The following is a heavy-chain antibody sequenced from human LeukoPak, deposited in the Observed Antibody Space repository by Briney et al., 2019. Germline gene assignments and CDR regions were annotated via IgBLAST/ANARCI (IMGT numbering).Heavy chain of an antibody. V-gene: IGHV1-46*01. CDR3: ARPRSPMYSGSHHRLPFDY. Sequence: ASVKVSCKASGYTFTSYYMHWVRQAPGQGLEWMGIINPSGGSTSYAQKFQGRVTMTRDTSTSTVYMELSSLRSEDTAVYYCARPRSPMYSGSHHRLPFDYWGQGTLVTVSS. CDR1: GYTFTSYY. CDR2: INPSGGST. D-gene: IGHD1-26*01. J-gene: IGHJ4*02.